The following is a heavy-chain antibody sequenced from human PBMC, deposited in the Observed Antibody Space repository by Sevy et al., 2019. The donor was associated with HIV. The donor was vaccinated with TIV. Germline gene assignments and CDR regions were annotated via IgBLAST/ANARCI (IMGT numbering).Heavy chain of an antibody. J-gene: IGHJ3*02. D-gene: IGHD2-21*02. CDR2: IYYSGST. V-gene: IGHV4-31*03. Sequence: LSLTCTVSGGSISSGGYYWSWIRQHPGKGLEWIGYIYYSGSTYYNPSLKSRVTISVDTSKNQFSLRLSSVTAADTAVYYCARDGYCGGDCYSNGAFDIWGQGTMVTVSS. CDR3: ARDGYCGGDCYSNGAFDI. CDR1: GGSISSGGYY.